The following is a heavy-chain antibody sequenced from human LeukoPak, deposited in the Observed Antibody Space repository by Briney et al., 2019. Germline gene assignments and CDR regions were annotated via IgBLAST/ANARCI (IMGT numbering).Heavy chain of an antibody. J-gene: IGHJ2*01. Sequence: GGSLRLSCAASGFTFSSYAMSWVRQAPGKGLEWVSAISGSSGTPYYADSVKGRFTISRDNSKNTLYLQMNSLRAEDTAVYYCAKKSPYLGWYFDLWGRGTLVTVSS. CDR1: GFTFSSYA. CDR3: AKKSPYLGWYFDL. V-gene: IGHV3-23*01. CDR2: ISGSSGTP.